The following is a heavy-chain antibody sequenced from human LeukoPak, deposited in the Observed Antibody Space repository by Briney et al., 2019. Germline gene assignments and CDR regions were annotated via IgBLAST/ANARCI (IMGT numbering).Heavy chain of an antibody. CDR2: IWYDGSNK. J-gene: IGHJ3*02. Sequence: GGSLGLSCAASGFTFSSYGMHWVRQAPGKGLEWVAVIWYDGSNKYYADSVKGRFTISRDNSKNTLYLQMNSLRVEDTAVYYCARDCGSDCSQAFDTWGQGTMVTVSS. CDR1: GFTFSSYG. D-gene: IGHD2-21*02. CDR3: ARDCGSDCSQAFDT. V-gene: IGHV3-33*01.